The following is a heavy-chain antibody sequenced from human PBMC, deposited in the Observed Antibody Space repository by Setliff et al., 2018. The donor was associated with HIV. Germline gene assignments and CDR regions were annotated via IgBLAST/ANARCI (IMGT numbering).Heavy chain of an antibody. CDR3: ARPRLRGSGAFDI. J-gene: IGHJ3*02. V-gene: IGHV4-39*01. D-gene: IGHD2-21*01. Sequence: SETLSLTCTVSGDSISSSTFYWGWIRQPPGKGLERIGSIYYSGTTYYNPSHKSRVAISVDTSKNQFSLKLSSVTAADTAVYYCARPRLRGSGAFDIWGQGTMVTVSS. CDR2: IYYSGTT. CDR1: GDSISSSTFY.